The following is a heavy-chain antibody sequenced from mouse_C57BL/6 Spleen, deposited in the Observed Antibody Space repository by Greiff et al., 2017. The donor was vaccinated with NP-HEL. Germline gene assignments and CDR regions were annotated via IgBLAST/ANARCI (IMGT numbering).Heavy chain of an antibody. CDR2: IDPSDSYT. Sequence: QVQLQQPGAELVRPGTSVKLSCKASGYTFTSYWMHWVKQRPGQGLEWIGVIDPSDSYTNYNQKFKGKATLTVDTSSSTAYMQLSSLTSEDSAVYYCARGGAYGNYEGAMDYWGQGTSVTVSS. J-gene: IGHJ4*01. CDR1: GYTFTSYW. CDR3: ARGGAYGNYEGAMDY. D-gene: IGHD2-1*01. V-gene: IGHV1-59*01.